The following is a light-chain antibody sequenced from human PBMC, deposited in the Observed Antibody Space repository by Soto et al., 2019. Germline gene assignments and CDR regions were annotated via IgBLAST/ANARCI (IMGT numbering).Light chain of an antibody. Sequence: EIVLTQSPATLSLSPGERATLSCRASQSVSSYLAWYQQKPGQAPRLLIYDASNRATAIPATFSGSGSGTAITLTISSLEPEDFAVYYCQQRSNWLTFGGGTKVEIK. CDR1: QSVSSY. V-gene: IGKV3-11*01. CDR3: QQRSNWLT. J-gene: IGKJ4*01. CDR2: DAS.